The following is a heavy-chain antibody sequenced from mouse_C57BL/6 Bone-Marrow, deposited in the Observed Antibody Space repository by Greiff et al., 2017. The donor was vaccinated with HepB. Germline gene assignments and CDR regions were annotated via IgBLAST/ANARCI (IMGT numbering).Heavy chain of an antibody. V-gene: IGHV1-76*01. CDR1: GYTFTDSY. CDR3: ARGGAYYVY. CDR2: IYPGSGNT. J-gene: IGHJ2*01. D-gene: IGHD1-1*01. Sequence: VKLMESGAELVRPGASVKLSCKASGYTFTDSYINWVKQRPGQGLEWIARIYPGSGNTYYNEKFKGKATLTAEKSSSTAYMQLSSLTSEDSAVYFWARGGAYYVYWGQGTTLTVSS.